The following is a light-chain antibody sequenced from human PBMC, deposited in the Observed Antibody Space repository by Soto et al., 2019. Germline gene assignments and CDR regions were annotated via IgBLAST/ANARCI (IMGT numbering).Light chain of an antibody. J-gene: IGLJ2*01. CDR3: SSYTSSGTVV. Sequence: QSVLTQPASVSGSPGQSITISCTGTSSDVGGYNYVSWYQQHPGKAPKLMIYDVSNRPSGVSNRFSGSKSGNTASLTISGLQAEDEADYYCSSYTSSGTVVFAGGTKLTVL. CDR1: SSDVGGYNY. V-gene: IGLV2-14*01. CDR2: DVS.